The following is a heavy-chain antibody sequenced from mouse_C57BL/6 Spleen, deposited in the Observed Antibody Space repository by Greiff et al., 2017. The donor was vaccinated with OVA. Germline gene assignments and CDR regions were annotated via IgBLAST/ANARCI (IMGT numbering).Heavy chain of an antibody. Sequence: VQLQQPGAELVMPGASVKLSCKASGYTFTSYWMHWVKQRPGQGLEWIGEIDPSDSYTNYNQKFKGKSTLTVDKSSSTAYMQLSSLTSEDSAVYYCARSDYYGNYQEYCDYWGQGTTLTVSS. D-gene: IGHD2-1*01. V-gene: IGHV1-69*01. CDR2: IDPSDSYT. CDR3: ARSDYYGNYQEYCDY. J-gene: IGHJ2*01. CDR1: GYTFTSYW.